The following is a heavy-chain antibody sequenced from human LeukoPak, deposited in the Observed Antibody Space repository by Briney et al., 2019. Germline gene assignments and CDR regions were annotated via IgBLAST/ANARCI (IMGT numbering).Heavy chain of an antibody. CDR3: ARVVNTFGGVIVYFDY. V-gene: IGHV4-31*03. CDR1: GGSISSGGYY. Sequence: SQTLSLTCTVSGGSISSGGYYWTWIRQHPEKGLEWIGYIFYSGRTYYNPSLKSRVTISLDTSKNHFSLKLTSVTAADTAVYYSARVVNTFGGVIVYFDYWGQGTLVTVSS. CDR2: IFYSGRT. D-gene: IGHD3-16*02. J-gene: IGHJ4*02.